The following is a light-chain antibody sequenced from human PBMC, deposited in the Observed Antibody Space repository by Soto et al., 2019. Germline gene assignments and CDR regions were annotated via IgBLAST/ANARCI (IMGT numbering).Light chain of an antibody. V-gene: IGKV3-20*01. CDR2: GAS. CDR1: QSVSSSY. Sequence: EIVLTQSPGTLSLSPGERATLSCRASQSVSSSYLAWYQQKPGQAPRLLIYGASSRATGIPDRFSGSGSGTDFTITISRMEPEDFSVYYCQQYGSSPVTFGQGTKLENK. J-gene: IGKJ2*01. CDR3: QQYGSSPVT.